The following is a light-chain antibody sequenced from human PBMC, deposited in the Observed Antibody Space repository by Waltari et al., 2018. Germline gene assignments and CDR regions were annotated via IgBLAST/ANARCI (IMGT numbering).Light chain of an antibody. CDR1: NIGSKS. CDR3: QVWDSSSDHYV. J-gene: IGLJ1*01. V-gene: IGLV3-21*03. CDR2: ADS. Sequence: SYVLTQPPSVSVAPGKTARITCGGNNIGSKSVHWYQQKPGQAPVLVVYADSDRPSGIPERFSGSNSGNMATLTISRVEAGDEADYYCQVWDSSSDHYVFGTGTKVTVL.